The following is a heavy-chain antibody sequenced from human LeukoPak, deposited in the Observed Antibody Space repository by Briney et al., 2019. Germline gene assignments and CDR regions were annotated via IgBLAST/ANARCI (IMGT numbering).Heavy chain of an antibody. CDR1: GGFISSYY. Sequence: SETLSLTCTVSGGFISSYYWSWIRQPPGKGLEWIGYIYYSGSTNYNPSLKSRVTMSVDTSKNQFSLKLSSVTAADTAVYYCARNVAGSFDYWGQGTLVTVSS. D-gene: IGHD1-1*01. V-gene: IGHV4-59*12. CDR2: IYYSGST. J-gene: IGHJ4*02. CDR3: ARNVAGSFDY.